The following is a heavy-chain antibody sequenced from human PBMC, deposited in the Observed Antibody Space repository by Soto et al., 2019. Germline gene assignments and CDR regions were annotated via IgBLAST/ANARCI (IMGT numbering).Heavy chain of an antibody. Sequence: QVQLVQSGAEVKKPGASVKVSCKTSGYTFTSYAISWVRQAPGQGLEWMGWISAYNGNTKYAQKLQGRVTMTTDTSTSTAYMDLRSLRSDDTAVYDGARDQGGGITFEWGQGTQVTVSS. J-gene: IGHJ4*02. CDR2: ISAYNGNT. CDR3: ARDQGGGITFE. D-gene: IGHD3-16*01. CDR1: GYTFTSYA. V-gene: IGHV1-18*01.